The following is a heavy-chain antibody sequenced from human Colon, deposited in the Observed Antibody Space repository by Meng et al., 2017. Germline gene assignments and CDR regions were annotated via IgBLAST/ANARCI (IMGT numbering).Heavy chain of an antibody. CDR2: ISGSGGST. CDR1: GFTFSSYA. CDR3: AKDRNGSGSYYYYFDH. J-gene: IGHJ4*01. Sequence: GESLKISCAASGFTFSSYAMSWVRQAPGKGLEWVSAISGSGGSTYYADSVKGRFTISRDNSKNTLYLQLNSLRAEDTAVYYCAKDRNGSGSYYYYFDHWGHGTRVTVSS. V-gene: IGHV3-23*01. D-gene: IGHD3-22*01.